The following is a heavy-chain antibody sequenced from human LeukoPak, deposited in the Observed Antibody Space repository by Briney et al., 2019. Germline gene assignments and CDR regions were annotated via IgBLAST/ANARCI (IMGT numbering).Heavy chain of an antibody. CDR3: AKMGVRTLLTDIVVGPTADDYLDS. J-gene: IGHJ4*02. CDR2: VSPFSHET. D-gene: IGHD2-21*01. CDR1: GYTFISYG. Sequence: ASVKVSCKAFGYTFISYGIGWMRQAPGQGLEWMGWVSPFSHETNYVEKIQGRVTMTTDRSANTAYMELRSLTSGDTAVYYCAKMGVRTLLTDIVVGPTADDYLDSWGQGTLVTVSS. V-gene: IGHV1-18*01.